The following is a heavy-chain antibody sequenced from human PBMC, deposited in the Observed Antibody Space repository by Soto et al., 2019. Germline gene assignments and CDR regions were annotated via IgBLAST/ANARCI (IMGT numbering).Heavy chain of an antibody. Sequence: QVQLVQSGAEVKKPAASVRVSCKASGYTFSRYGISWVRQAPAQGLEWMGWISCFNGNTKESEKLQGRVTLTTDTAANTAHMELRGMRSDDTAVYYCARASAYSTPWSFDNWGQGTLVTVSS. J-gene: IGHJ4*02. D-gene: IGHD6-13*01. CDR1: GYTFSRYG. V-gene: IGHV1-18*01. CDR2: ISCFNGNT. CDR3: ARASAYSTPWSFDN.